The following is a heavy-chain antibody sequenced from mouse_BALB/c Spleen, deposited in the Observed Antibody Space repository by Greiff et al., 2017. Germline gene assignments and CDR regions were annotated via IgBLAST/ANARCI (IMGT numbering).Heavy chain of an antibody. J-gene: IGHJ3*01. CDR2: INPYNDGT. CDR1: GYTFTSYV. CDR3: ARENYYGSRAWFAY. D-gene: IGHD1-1*01. V-gene: IGHV1-14*01. Sequence: VQLQQSGPELVKPGASVKMSCKASGYTFTSYVMHWVKQKPGQGLEWIGYINPYNDGTKYNEKFKGKATLTSDKSSSTAYMELSSLTSEDSAVYYCARENYYGSRAWFAYWGQGTLVTVSA.